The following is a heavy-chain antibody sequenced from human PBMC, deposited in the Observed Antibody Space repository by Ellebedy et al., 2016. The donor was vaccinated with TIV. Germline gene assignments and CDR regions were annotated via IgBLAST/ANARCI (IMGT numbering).Heavy chain of an antibody. CDR2: LYYRGSI. J-gene: IGHJ6*02. CDR1: GDSINSYY. Sequence: SETLSLTCTVSGDSINSYYWSWIRQPPGKGLEWIGSLYYRGSINYNPSLKSRVTISVDTSKNQFSLKLSSVTAADTAVYYCGAFSEYQYYYGMDVWGQGTTVTVSS. V-gene: IGHV4-59*12. CDR3: GAFSEYQYYYGMDV. D-gene: IGHD2-2*01.